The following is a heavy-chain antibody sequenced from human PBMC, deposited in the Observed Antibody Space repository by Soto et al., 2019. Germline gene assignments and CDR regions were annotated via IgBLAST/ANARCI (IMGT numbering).Heavy chain of an antibody. D-gene: IGHD6-13*01. V-gene: IGHV3-23*01. CDR2: ISGSGGST. Sequence: GGSLRLSCAASGFMFSNYAVTWVRQAPGKGLEWVSTISGSGGSTYYADSVKGRFTISRDNSKNTLYLQMNSLRAEDTAVYYCAKDQGSSWYEIDYWGQGTLVTVSS. J-gene: IGHJ4*02. CDR1: GFMFSNYA. CDR3: AKDQGSSWYEIDY.